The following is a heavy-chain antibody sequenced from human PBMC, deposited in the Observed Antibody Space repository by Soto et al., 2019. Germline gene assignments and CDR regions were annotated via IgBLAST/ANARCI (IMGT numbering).Heavy chain of an antibody. D-gene: IGHD1-26*01. J-gene: IGHJ4*02. CDR2: INPSGGST. Sequence: ASVKVSCKASGYAFTSYYMHWVRQAPGQGLEWMGIINPSGGSTSYAQKFQGRVTMTRDTSTSTVYMELSSLRSEDTAVYYCARSWEKVGATKAPYYFDYWGQGTLVTVSS. CDR3: ARSWEKVGATKAPYYFDY. CDR1: GYAFTSYY. V-gene: IGHV1-46*01.